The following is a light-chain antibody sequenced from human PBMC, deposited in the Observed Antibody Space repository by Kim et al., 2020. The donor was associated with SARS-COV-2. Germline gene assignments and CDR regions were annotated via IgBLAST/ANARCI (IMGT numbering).Light chain of an antibody. CDR2: NVS. CDR3: SSHAGRNNLL. Sequence: GQSVTISCTGINTDIAAEKYVYWFHKQPRKAPKLIIYNVSKRPSGVPDRVSGAKSGYTASLTVSGLQAEDEADYYCSSHAGRNNLLFGGGTQLTVL. CDR1: NTDIAAEKY. J-gene: IGLJ2*01. V-gene: IGLV2-8*01.